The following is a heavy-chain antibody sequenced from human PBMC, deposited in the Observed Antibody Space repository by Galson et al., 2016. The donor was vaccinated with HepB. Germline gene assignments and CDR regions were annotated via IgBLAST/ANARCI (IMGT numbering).Heavy chain of an antibody. D-gene: IGHD1-14*01. V-gene: IGHV3-21*04. CDR1: GFTFSSYS. CDR3: ARDSATDFESRASGPHVQYHGLGV. J-gene: IGHJ6*02. CDR2: ISTSSSYI. Sequence: SLRLSCAASGFTFSSYSMNWVRQAPGKGLEWVSSISTSSSYIYYADSVKGRFTISGDNAKNSLYLQMNSLRADDTAVYYCARDSATDFESRASGPHVQYHGLGVWGQGTTVIVSS.